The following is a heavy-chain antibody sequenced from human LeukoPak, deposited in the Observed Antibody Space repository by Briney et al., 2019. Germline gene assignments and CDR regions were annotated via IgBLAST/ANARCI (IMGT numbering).Heavy chain of an antibody. CDR1: GFTFSSYW. CDR3: ARGTVVTPGMDY. CDR2: IKEDGSER. D-gene: IGHD4-23*01. J-gene: IGHJ4*02. Sequence: GGSLTLSCAASGFTFSSYWMNWVRQAPGKGLDWVANIKEDGSERDYVDSVKGRFTISRDNAKNSLYLQMNSLRVEDTAVYYCARGTVVTPGMDYWGQGTLVTVSS. V-gene: IGHV3-7*05.